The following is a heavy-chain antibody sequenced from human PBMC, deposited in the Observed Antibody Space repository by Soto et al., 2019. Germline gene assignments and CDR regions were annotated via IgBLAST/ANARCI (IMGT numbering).Heavy chain of an antibody. D-gene: IGHD1-26*01. CDR1: GFTFSSHA. V-gene: IGHV3-23*01. CDR3: AKDLGGSYGVGY. CDR2: ISGSGGST. J-gene: IGHJ4*02. Sequence: EVQLLESGGGLVQPGGSLRLSCAASGFTFSSHAMSWVRQAPGKGLEWVSAISGSGGSTYYADSVKGRFTISRDNSKNTLYLQMNSLRAEDTAVYYCAKDLGGSYGVGYWGQGTLVTVSS.